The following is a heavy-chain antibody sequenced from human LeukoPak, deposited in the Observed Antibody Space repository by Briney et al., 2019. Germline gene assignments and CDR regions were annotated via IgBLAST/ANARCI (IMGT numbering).Heavy chain of an antibody. Sequence: GGSLRLSCTASGLTYSNCWMSWVRQAPGKGLEWVSVIYSGGSTYYADSVKGRFTISRDNSKNTLYLQMNSLRAEDTAVYFCARENYYGSGTFSQFDYWGQGTLVTVSS. CDR2: IYSGGST. V-gene: IGHV3-66*01. CDR1: GLTYSNCW. D-gene: IGHD3-10*01. CDR3: ARENYYGSGTFSQFDY. J-gene: IGHJ4*02.